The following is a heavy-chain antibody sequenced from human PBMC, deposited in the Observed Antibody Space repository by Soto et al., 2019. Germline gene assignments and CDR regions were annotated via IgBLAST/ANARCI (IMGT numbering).Heavy chain of an antibody. CDR1: GGSFSGYY. Sequence: SETLSLTCAVYGGSFSGYYWSWIRQPPGEGLGWIGEINHSGSTNYNPSLKSRVTISVDTSKNQFSLKLSSVTAADTAVYYCARGQDVVVVAATQWFDPWGQGTLVTVSS. V-gene: IGHV4-34*01. J-gene: IGHJ5*02. CDR3: ARGQDVVVVAATQWFDP. D-gene: IGHD2-15*01. CDR2: INHSGST.